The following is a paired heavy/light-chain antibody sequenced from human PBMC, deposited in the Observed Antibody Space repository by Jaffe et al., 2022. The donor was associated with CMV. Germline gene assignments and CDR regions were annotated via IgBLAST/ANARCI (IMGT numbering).Light chain of an antibody. CDR3: LQHNSYRWT. Sequence: DIQMTQSPSAMSASVGDRVTITCRASQGISNYLAWFQQKPGKVPKRLIYAASSLQSGVPSRFSGSGSGTEFTLTISSLQPEDFATYYCLQHNSYRWTFGQGTKVEIK. V-gene: IGKV1-17*03. CDR1: QGISNY. CDR2: AAS. J-gene: IGKJ1*01.
Heavy chain of an antibody. CDR3: ANDCSSTSCYTYYYGMDV. Sequence: EVQLLESGGGLVQPGGSLRLSCAASGFTFSSYAMSWVRQAPGKGLEWVSAISGSGGSTYYADSVKGRFTISRDNSKNTLYLQMNSLRAEDTAVYYCANDCSSTSCYTYYYGMDVWGQGTTVTVSS. V-gene: IGHV3-23*01. CDR1: GFTFSSYA. D-gene: IGHD2-2*02. J-gene: IGHJ6*02. CDR2: ISGSGGST.